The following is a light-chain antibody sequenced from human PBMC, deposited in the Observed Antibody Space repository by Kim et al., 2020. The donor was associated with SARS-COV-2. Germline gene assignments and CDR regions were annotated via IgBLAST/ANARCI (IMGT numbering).Light chain of an antibody. CDR1: QGINSK. CDR2: SAF. V-gene: IGKV1-9*01. CDR3: QQHHSFPLT. J-gene: IGKJ4*01. Sequence: ASVGYTVTITCRASQGINSKLALYQQRPGKAPNLLIYSAFTLHSGVPSRFSGSGSGTDFTLTITSLQPEDFATYHCQQHHSFPLTFGGGTKVDIK.